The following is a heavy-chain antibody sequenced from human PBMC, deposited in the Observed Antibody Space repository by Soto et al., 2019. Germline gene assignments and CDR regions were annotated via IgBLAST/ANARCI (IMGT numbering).Heavy chain of an antibody. D-gene: IGHD2-2*01. CDR3: ARRGGDEYCSSTSCYGYYYYYMDV. V-gene: IGHV4-34*01. CDR2: INHSGST. CDR1: GGSFSGYY. J-gene: IGHJ6*03. Sequence: SETLSLTCAVYGGSFSGYYWSWIRQPPGKGLEWIGEINHSGSTNYNPSLKSRVTISVDTSKNQFSLKLSSVTAADTAVYYCARRGGDEYCSSTSCYGYYYYYMDVWGKGTTVTVSS.